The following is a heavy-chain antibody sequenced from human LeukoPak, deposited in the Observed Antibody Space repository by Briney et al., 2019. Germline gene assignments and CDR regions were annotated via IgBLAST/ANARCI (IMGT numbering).Heavy chain of an antibody. V-gene: IGHV3-66*01. Sequence: GGSLRLSCAASEFIVSINYMTWVRQAPGKGLEWVSLIYSRGDTKYADSVKGRFTISRDNAKNSLYLQINSLRAEDTAVYYCARDPYSGRYGDYYYYMDVWGKGTTVTISS. D-gene: IGHD1-26*01. CDR1: EFIVSINY. J-gene: IGHJ6*03. CDR3: ARDPYSGRYGDYYYYMDV. CDR2: IYSRGDT.